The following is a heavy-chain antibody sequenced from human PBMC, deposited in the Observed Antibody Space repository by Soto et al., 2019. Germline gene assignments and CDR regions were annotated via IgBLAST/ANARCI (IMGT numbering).Heavy chain of an antibody. Sequence: ASVKVSCKASGYTFSSYGISWVRQAPGQCLEWMGWISIYNGNTNYAQKLQGRVTMTTDTPTSTAYMELRSLRSDDTAVYYCARHYYDFWSGYYIPGAWFDPWGQGTLVTVSS. J-gene: IGHJ5*02. V-gene: IGHV1-18*01. CDR2: ISIYNGNT. CDR1: GYTFSSYG. CDR3: ARHYYDFWSGYYIPGAWFDP. D-gene: IGHD3-3*01.